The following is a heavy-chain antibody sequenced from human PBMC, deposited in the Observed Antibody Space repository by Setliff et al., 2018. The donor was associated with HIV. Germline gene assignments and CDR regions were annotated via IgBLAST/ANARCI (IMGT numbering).Heavy chain of an antibody. CDR3: ARILSSRGIIEAYYYAMDV. CDR1: GFTFSSYN. CDR2: ISSTSTYT. Sequence: GGSLRLSCAASGFTFSSYNMNWVRQAPGKGLEWVSSISSTSTYTYYAGSLKGRFTTSRDNAKNSLYLQMNSLRAEDTAVYYCARILSSRGIIEAYYYAMDVWGQGTTVTVSS. V-gene: IGHV3-21*06. D-gene: IGHD3-10*01. J-gene: IGHJ6*02.